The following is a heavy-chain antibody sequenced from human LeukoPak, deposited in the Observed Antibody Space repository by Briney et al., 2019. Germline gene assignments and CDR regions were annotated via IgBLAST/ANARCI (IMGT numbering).Heavy chain of an antibody. D-gene: IGHD2-2*02. CDR1: GFTVSNWA. CDR3: ARGYCSSTSCYSDY. CDR2: ISYDGSNK. J-gene: IGHJ4*02. Sequence: PGRSLRLSCAASGFTVSNWAIHWVRQAPGKGLEWVAAISYDGSNKFYADSVKGRFTISRDNSKNSLDLQMNSLRAEDTAVYYCARGYCSSTSCYSDYWGQGTLVTVSS. V-gene: IGHV3-30*04.